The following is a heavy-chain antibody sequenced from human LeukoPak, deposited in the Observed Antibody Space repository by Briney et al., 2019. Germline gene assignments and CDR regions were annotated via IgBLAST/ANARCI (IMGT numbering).Heavy chain of an antibody. CDR3: ARVPRYSSGWSNFDY. CDR1: GFTFSSYW. CDR2: IKQDGSEK. Sequence: GGSLRLSCAASGFTFSSYWMSWVRQAPGKGLEWVANIKQDGSEKYYVDSVKGRLTISRDNAKNSLYLQMNSLRAEDTAVYYCARVPRYSSGWSNFDYWGQGTLVTVSS. V-gene: IGHV3-7*01. D-gene: IGHD6-19*01. J-gene: IGHJ4*02.